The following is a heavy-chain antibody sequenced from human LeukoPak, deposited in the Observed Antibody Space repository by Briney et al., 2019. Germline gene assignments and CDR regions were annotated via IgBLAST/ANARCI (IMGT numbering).Heavy chain of an antibody. CDR3: ALTYYDFWSNYPNDAFDI. Sequence: PSETLSLTCAVYGGSFSGYYWGWIRQPPGKGLEWIGSIYYGGSAYYNPSLKSRVTISVDTSKNHFSLNLNSVTAADTAVYYCALTYYDFWSNYPNDAFDIWGQGTMVTVSS. V-gene: IGHV4-34*01. J-gene: IGHJ3*02. D-gene: IGHD3-3*01. CDR1: GGSFSGYY. CDR2: IYYGGSA.